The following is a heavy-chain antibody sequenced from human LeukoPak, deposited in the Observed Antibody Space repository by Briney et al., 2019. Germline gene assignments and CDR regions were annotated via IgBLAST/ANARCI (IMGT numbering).Heavy chain of an antibody. Sequence: PSETLSLTCAVYGGPFSGYYWSWIRQPPGKGLEWIGEINHSGSTNYNPSLKSRVTISVDTSKNQFSLKLSSVTAADTAVYYCARGAVVVPAAIRSVRDAFDIWGQGTMVTVSS. V-gene: IGHV4-34*01. CDR2: INHSGST. CDR1: GGPFSGYY. D-gene: IGHD2-2*01. CDR3: ARGAVVVPAAIRSVRDAFDI. J-gene: IGHJ3*02.